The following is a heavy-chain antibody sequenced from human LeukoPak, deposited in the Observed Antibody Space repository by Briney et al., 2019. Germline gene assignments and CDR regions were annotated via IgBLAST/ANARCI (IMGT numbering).Heavy chain of an antibody. CDR3: AREQVYYDILTGSHYYGMDV. Sequence: ASVKVSCKASGYTFTSYGISWVRQAPGQGLEWMGWISAYNGNTNYAQKLQGRVTMTTDTSTSTAYMELRSLRSDDTAVYYCAREQVYYDILTGSHYYGMDVWGQGTTVTVSS. J-gene: IGHJ6*02. CDR2: ISAYNGNT. D-gene: IGHD3-9*01. CDR1: GYTFTSYG. V-gene: IGHV1-18*01.